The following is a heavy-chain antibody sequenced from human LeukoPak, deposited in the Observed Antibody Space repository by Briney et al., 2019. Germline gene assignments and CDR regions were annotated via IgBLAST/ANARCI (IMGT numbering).Heavy chain of an antibody. CDR3: ARGAVLRYFDWGPEDYYYMDV. CDR2: MNPNSGNT. CDR1: VYTFTIYD. V-gene: IGHV1-8*01. Sequence: ASVTVSFTSSVYTFTIYDINWVRQATGQGREWMGWMNPNSGNTGYAQKFQGRVTMTRNTSISTAYMELSSLRSEDSAVYYCARGAVLRYFDWGPEDYYYMDVWGKGTTVIVSS. J-gene: IGHJ6*03. D-gene: IGHD3-9*01.